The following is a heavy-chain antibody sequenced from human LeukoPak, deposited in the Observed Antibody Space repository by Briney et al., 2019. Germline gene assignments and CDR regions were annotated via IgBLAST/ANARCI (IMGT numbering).Heavy chain of an antibody. Sequence: GGSLRLSCAASGFTFSSYAMSWVRQAPGKGLEWVSAISGSGGSTYYADSVKGRSTISRDNSKNTLYLQMNSLRAEDTAVYYCAKGPIVVVITTSFDYWGQGTLVTVSS. J-gene: IGHJ4*02. CDR1: GFTFSSYA. CDR2: ISGSGGST. V-gene: IGHV3-23*01. D-gene: IGHD3-22*01. CDR3: AKGPIVVVITTSFDY.